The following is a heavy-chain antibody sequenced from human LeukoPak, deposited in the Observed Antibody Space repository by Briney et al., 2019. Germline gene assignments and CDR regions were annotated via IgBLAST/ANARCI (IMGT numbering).Heavy chain of an antibody. CDR2: INEDGGEK. J-gene: IGHJ4*02. Sequence: PGGSLRLSCAASGFTVSSNYMSWVRQAPGKGLEWVANINEDGGEKYHVDSVKGRFTVSRDSAKNSLYLQMNRLRDEDTAVYYCARRDTRGHYYYDSWGQGTLVTVS. V-gene: IGHV3-7*01. CDR3: ARRDTRGHYYYDS. CDR1: GFTVSSNY. D-gene: IGHD2-2*01.